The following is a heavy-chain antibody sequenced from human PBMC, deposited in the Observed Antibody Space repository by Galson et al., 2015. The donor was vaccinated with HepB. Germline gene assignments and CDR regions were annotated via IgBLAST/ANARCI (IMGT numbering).Heavy chain of an antibody. CDR1: GGTFSSYA. Sequence: SVKVSCKASGGTFSSYAISWVRQAPGQGLEWMGGIIPIFGTANYAQKFQGRVTITADESTSTAYMELSSLRSEDTAVYYCARGHATMVRGGPFDPWGQGTLVTVSS. J-gene: IGHJ5*02. D-gene: IGHD3-10*01. V-gene: IGHV1-69*13. CDR3: ARGHATMVRGGPFDP. CDR2: IIPIFGTA.